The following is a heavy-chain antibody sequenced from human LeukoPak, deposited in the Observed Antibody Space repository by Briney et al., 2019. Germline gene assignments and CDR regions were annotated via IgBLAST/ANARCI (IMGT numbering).Heavy chain of an antibody. D-gene: IGHD2-15*01. V-gene: IGHV4-39*01. CDR1: GGSISSSSYY. CDR2: IYYSGST. Sequence: SETLSLTXTVSGGSISSSSYYWGWIRQPPGKGLEWIGSIYYSGSTYYNPSLKSRVTISVDTSKNQFSLKLSSATAADTAVYYCARLYCSGGSCYGNRRNNWFDPWGQGTLVTVSS. CDR3: ARLYCSGGSCYGNRRNNWFDP. J-gene: IGHJ5*02.